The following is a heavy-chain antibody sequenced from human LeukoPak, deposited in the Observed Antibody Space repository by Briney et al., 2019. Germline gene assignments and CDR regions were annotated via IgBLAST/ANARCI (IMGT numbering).Heavy chain of an antibody. D-gene: IGHD3-22*01. CDR1: GFTVSSNY. CDR3: TTEVVQRVVITTWADY. J-gene: IGHJ4*02. V-gene: IGHV3-53*01. Sequence: GGSLRLSCAASGFTVSSNYMSWVRQAPGKGLEWVSVIYSGGSTYYADSVKGRFTISRDNSKNTLYLQMNSLRAEDTAVYYCTTEVVQRVVITTWADYWGQGTLVTVSS. CDR2: IYSGGST.